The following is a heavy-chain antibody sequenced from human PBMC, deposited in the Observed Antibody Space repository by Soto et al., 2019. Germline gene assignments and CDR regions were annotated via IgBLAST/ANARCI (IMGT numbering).Heavy chain of an antibody. V-gene: IGHV4-34*01. J-gene: IGHJ4*02. CDR2: INHSGST. CDR1: GGSFSGYY. CDR3: ATPRGSSGWYSPFDY. Sequence: SETLSLTCAVYGGSFSGYYWSWIRQPPGKGLEWIGEINHSGSTNYNPSLKSRVTISVDTSKNQFSLKLSSVTAADTAVYYCATPRGSSGWYSPFDYWGQGTLVTVSS. D-gene: IGHD6-19*01.